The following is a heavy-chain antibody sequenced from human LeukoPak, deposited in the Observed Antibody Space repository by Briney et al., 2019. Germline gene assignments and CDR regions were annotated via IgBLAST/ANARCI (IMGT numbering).Heavy chain of an antibody. CDR1: GGSISSYY. Sequence: SETLSLTCTVSGGSISSYYWSWIRQPAGKGLEWIGRIYTSGSTNYNPSLKSRVTMSVDTSKNQFSLKPSSVTAADTAVYYCARETAAYYDFWSGPRGFDPWGQGTLVTVSS. CDR2: IYTSGST. V-gene: IGHV4-4*07. D-gene: IGHD3-3*01. CDR3: ARETAAYYDFWSGPRGFDP. J-gene: IGHJ5*02.